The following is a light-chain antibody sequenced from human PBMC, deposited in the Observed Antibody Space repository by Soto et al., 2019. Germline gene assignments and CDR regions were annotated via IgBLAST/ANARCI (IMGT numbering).Light chain of an antibody. CDR1: QSVGSK. CDR3: QQYNNWPSLT. CDR2: DAF. Sequence: EVVMTQSPATLSVSPGERATLSCRASQSVGSKLAWYQQKPGQAPRLLIFDAFTRATGIPARFSGSGSGTEFTLFISSLQSEDFAVYYCQQYNNWPSLTFGGGTKVDI. J-gene: IGKJ4*01. V-gene: IGKV3-15*01.